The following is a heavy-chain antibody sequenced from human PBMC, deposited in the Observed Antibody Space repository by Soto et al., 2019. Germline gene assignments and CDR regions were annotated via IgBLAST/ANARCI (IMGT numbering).Heavy chain of an antibody. CDR2: IYDSVNT. Sequence: PSETLSLTCTVSGGSISNNNYYWTWIRQRPGKGLEWIGYIYDSVNTYYNPSLKSRVTISVDTSKNQFSLRLTSVTAADTAVYYCARSHIVTDLYGLDVWGQGTTVTVSS. D-gene: IGHD5-12*01. CDR1: GGSISNNNYY. V-gene: IGHV4-31*03. CDR3: ARSHIVTDLYGLDV. J-gene: IGHJ6*02.